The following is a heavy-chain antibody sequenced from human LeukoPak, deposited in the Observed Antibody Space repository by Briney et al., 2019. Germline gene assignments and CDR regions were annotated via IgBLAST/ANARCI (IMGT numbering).Heavy chain of an antibody. J-gene: IGHJ4*02. CDR1: GYTFTSYG. D-gene: IGHD2-2*01. Sequence: GASVKVSCKASGYTFTSYGISWVRQAPGQGLEWMGWISAYNGNTNYAQKLQGRVTMTTDTSTSTAYMELRRLRSDDTDVYYCARALGDIVVVPVDCWGQGTLVTVSS. V-gene: IGHV1-18*01. CDR3: ARALGDIVVVPVDC. CDR2: ISAYNGNT.